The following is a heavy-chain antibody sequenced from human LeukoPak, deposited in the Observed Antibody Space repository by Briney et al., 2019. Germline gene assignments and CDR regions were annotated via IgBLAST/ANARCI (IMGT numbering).Heavy chain of an antibody. CDR3: ARAPLSYSGSYYVPSHFDY. CDR2: IYYSGST. D-gene: IGHD1-26*01. CDR1: GGSISSYY. J-gene: IGHJ4*02. V-gene: IGHV4-59*01. Sequence: PSETLSLTCTVSGGSISSYYWSWIRQPPGKGLEWVGYIYYSGSTNYNPSLKSRVTISVDTSKNQFSLKLSSVTAADTAVYYCARAPLSYSGSYYVPSHFDYWGQGTLVTVSS.